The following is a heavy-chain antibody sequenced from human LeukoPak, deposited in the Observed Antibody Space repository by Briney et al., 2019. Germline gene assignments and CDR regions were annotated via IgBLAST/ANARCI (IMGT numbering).Heavy chain of an antibody. V-gene: IGHV3-49*04. CDR3: TKDQTPFY. CDR1: GFTFGDYA. Sequence: GGSLRLSCTTSGFTFGDYAMTWVRQAPGKGLEWVGFIRSEAYGGTTEYAASVKSRFTISRDDSKRIAYLQMSSLKTEDTAVYYCTKDQTPFYWGQGTLVTVSS. J-gene: IGHJ4*02. CDR2: IRSEAYGGTT.